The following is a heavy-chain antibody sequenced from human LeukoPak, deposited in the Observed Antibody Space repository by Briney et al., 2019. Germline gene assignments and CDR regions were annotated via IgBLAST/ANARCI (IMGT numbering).Heavy chain of an antibody. CDR2: INHGRST. V-gene: IGHV4-34*01. CDR1: GGSFSGYY. Sequence: SETLSLTCAVSGGSFSGYYWSWIRQPPGKGLEWIGEINHGRSTNYNPTLKSRVTMSVDTSKNQFSLKLSSVTAADTAIYYCARGQFWSGYSIWGQGTLVTVSS. J-gene: IGHJ4*02. CDR3: ARGQFWSGYSI. D-gene: IGHD3-3*02.